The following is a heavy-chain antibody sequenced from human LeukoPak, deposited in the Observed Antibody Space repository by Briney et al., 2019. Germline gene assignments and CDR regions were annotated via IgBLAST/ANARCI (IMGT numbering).Heavy chain of an antibody. CDR1: GITFTIAG. V-gene: IGHV3-30*03. J-gene: IGHJ4*02. CDR2: ISSDGRKI. D-gene: IGHD1-14*01. Sequence: PGTSLRLSCAASGITFTIAGMHWVRQVPGKGLEWVAVISSDGRKIYYADSVKGRFTISRDNAKNSLYLQMNSLRVEDTAVYYCARKTGDCWGQGTLVIVSS. CDR3: ARKTGDC.